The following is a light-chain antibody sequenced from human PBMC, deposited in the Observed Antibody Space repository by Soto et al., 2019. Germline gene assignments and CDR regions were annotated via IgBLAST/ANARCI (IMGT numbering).Light chain of an antibody. J-gene: IGKJ1*01. CDR3: QQYGSSRWT. CDR1: QSVSSSY. Sequence: EVVMTQSPGTLSLSPCERATLSCRASQSVSSSYLACYQQKPGQAPRLLIYGASSRAPGIPDRFSGSGPGTAFSLTISSLEPEDFAVYSCQQYGSSRWTFGQGTTVDLK. CDR2: GAS. V-gene: IGKV3-20*01.